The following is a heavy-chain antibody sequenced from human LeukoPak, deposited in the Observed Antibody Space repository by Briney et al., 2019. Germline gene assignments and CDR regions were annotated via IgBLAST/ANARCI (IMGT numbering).Heavy chain of an antibody. CDR3: ATSDRVIMLAD. D-gene: IGHD2-8*01. Sequence: GASVKVSCKASGYIFTDYYIHWVRQAPGQGLEWMGWINPNSSATNYAQNFQGRVTLTRDTSTTTAYMDLNRLTSDDTAIYYCATSDRVIMLADWGQGTLVTASS. J-gene: IGHJ4*02. CDR2: INPNSSAT. CDR1: GYIFTDYY. V-gene: IGHV1-2*02.